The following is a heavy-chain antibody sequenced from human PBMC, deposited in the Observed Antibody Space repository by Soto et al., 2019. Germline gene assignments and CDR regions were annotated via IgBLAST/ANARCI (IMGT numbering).Heavy chain of an antibody. CDR2: INPSGGST. Sequence: QVQLVQSGAEVKKPGASVKVSCKASGYTFTSYYMHWVRQAPGQGLEWMGIINPSGGSTSYAQKFQGGVTMTRDTSTSTVYMELSSLRSEDTAVYYCATGGAKGWFDPWGQGTLVTVSS. CDR1: GYTFTSYY. D-gene: IGHD3-10*01. V-gene: IGHV1-46*01. J-gene: IGHJ5*02. CDR3: ATGGAKGWFDP.